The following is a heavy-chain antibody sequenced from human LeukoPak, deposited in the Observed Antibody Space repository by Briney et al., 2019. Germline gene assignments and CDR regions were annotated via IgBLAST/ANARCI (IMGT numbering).Heavy chain of an antibody. D-gene: IGHD2-15*01. CDR3: ASGVVAANYFDY. CDR2: INWNGGST. V-gene: IGHV3-20*04. J-gene: IGHJ4*02. Sequence: PGGSLRLSCATSGFTFDDYGMSWVRQAPGKGLEWVSGINWNGGSTGYADSVKGRFSIPRDNAKNALYLQMNSLRAEDTALYYCASGVVAANYFDYWGQGTLVTVSS. CDR1: GFTFDDYG.